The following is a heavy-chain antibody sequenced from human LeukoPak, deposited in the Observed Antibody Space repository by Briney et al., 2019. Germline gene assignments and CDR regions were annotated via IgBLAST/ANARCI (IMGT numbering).Heavy chain of an antibody. CDR2: INPNSGGT. Sequence: ASVKVSCKASGYTFTGYYMHWVRQAPGQGLEWMGRINPNSGGTNYAQKFQGRVTMTRDTSISTAYMELSRLRSDDTAVYYCARVNKGYCSGGSCYPLGYWGQGTLVTVSP. CDR3: ARVNKGYCSGGSCYPLGY. D-gene: IGHD2-15*01. J-gene: IGHJ4*02. V-gene: IGHV1-2*06. CDR1: GYTFTGYY.